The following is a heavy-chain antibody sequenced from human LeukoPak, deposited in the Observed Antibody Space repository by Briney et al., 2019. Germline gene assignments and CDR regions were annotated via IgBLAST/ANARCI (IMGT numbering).Heavy chain of an antibody. CDR3: AKDRAASGSGWYDEPGGVDYYYYMDV. Sequence: GGSLRLSCAASGFTFSSYGMHWVRQAPGKGLEWVAFIRYDGSNKYYADSVKGRFTISRDNSKNTLYLQMNSLRAEDTAVYYCAKDRAASGSGWYDEPGGVDYYYYMDVWGKGTTVTVSS. V-gene: IGHV3-30*02. J-gene: IGHJ6*03. D-gene: IGHD6-19*01. CDR2: IRYDGSNK. CDR1: GFTFSSYG.